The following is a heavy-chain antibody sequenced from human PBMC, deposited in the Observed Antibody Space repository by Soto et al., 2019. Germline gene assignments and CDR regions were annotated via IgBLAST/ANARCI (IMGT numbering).Heavy chain of an antibody. CDR1: GFTFSSYS. Sequence: EVQLVESGGGLVKPGGSLRLSCAASGFTFSSYSMNWVRQAPGKGLEWVSSISSSSSYIYYADSVKGRFTISRDNAKNSLSLQMNSLRAEDMAVYYCARDRGVATINAYYGMDVWGQGTTVTVSS. V-gene: IGHV3-21*01. D-gene: IGHD5-12*01. CDR3: ARDRGVATINAYYGMDV. J-gene: IGHJ6*02. CDR2: ISSSSSYI.